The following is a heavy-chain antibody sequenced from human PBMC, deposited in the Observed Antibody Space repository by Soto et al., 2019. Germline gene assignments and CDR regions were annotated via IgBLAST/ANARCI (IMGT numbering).Heavy chain of an antibody. J-gene: IGHJ4*02. D-gene: IGHD6-13*01. Sequence: SETLSLTCTVSGGSIGSSSYYWGWIRQPPGKGLEWIGSIYYSGSTYYNPSLKSRVTISVDTSKNQFSLKLSSVTAADTAVYYCASLAAAGTGYWGQGTLVTVSS. CDR1: GGSIGSSSYY. CDR3: ASLAAAGTGY. V-gene: IGHV4-39*01. CDR2: IYYSGST.